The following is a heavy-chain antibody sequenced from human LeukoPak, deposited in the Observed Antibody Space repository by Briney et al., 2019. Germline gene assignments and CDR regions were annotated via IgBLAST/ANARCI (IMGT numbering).Heavy chain of an antibody. Sequence: EASVKVSCKASGYSFSDYNMHWVRQAPGQGPEGMGWISPNSGDTTYAQKFQGRVTLTSDTSTTTAYMDLRRLTSDDTAVYYCARDREGLDSWGQGTLVTVSS. CDR1: GYSFSDYN. J-gene: IGHJ5*01. CDR2: ISPNSGDT. V-gene: IGHV1-2*02. CDR3: ARDREGLDS.